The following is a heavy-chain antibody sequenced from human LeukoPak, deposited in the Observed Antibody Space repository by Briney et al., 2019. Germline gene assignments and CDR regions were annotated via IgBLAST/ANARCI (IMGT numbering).Heavy chain of an antibody. D-gene: IGHD6-19*01. V-gene: IGHV3-48*03. Sequence: GGSLRLSCAASEFTFTSYEMNWVRQAPGKGLEWVSYISSSGSTIYYADSVKGRFTISRDNAKNSLYLQMNSLRAEDTAVYYCAKGLSGWYSGGDPLVWGQGTLVTVSS. CDR2: ISSSGSTI. CDR3: AKGLSGWYSGGDPLV. J-gene: IGHJ4*02. CDR1: EFTFTSYE.